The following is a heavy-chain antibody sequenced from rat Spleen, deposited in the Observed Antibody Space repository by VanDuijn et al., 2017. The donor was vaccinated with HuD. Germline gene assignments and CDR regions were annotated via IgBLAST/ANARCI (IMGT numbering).Heavy chain of an antibody. CDR3: AMYTTDYVMDA. CDR1: GFTFSSYG. Sequence: VQVVESGGGLVQPGKSLKLSCSASGFTFSSYGMHWIRQAPGKGLDVVAYISSCSGTVYADAVKGRFTISRYNAKNTLYLQLNSLKSEDTAIYYCAMYTTDYVMDAWGQGASVTVSS. V-gene: IGHV5-62*01. J-gene: IGHJ4*01. CDR2: ISSCSGT. D-gene: IGHD1-6*01.